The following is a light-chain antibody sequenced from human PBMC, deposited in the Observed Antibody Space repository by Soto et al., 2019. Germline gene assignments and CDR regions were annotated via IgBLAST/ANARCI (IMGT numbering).Light chain of an antibody. CDR3: SSYAGYTNPYV. CDR1: SSDVGGYNY. CDR2: EVI. V-gene: IGLV2-8*01. Sequence: QSALTQPPSASGSPGQSVTISCTGSSSDVGGYNYVSWYQQHSGKAPKLMIYEVIKRPSGVPDRFSGSKSGNTASLTVSGLQAEDEADYYCSSYAGYTNPYVFGTGTKLTVL. J-gene: IGLJ1*01.